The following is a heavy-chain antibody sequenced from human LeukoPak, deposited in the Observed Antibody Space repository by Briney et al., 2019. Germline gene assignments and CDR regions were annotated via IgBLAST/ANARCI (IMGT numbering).Heavy chain of an antibody. CDR3: ARQAICGYDPPPFDS. J-gene: IGHJ4*02. CDR2: LYYSGST. D-gene: IGHD5-12*01. V-gene: IGHV4-39*01. CDR1: GGSISSSTYY. Sequence: SETLSLTCTVSGGSISSSTYYWGWIRQPPGKGLEWIGNLYYSGSTYYNPSLKSRVTISVDTSKNQFSLKLSSVTAADTAVYYCARQAICGYDPPPFDSWGPGTLVTVSS.